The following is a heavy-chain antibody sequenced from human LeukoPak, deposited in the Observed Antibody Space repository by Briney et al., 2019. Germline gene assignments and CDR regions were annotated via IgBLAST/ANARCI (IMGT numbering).Heavy chain of an antibody. CDR3: ARESYYYDSSGYFQGVDY. V-gene: IGHV1-18*01. D-gene: IGHD3-22*01. J-gene: IGHJ4*02. CDR1: GYTFTSYG. CDR2: ISAYNGNT. Sequence: ASVKVSCKASGYTFTSYGISWVRQAPGQGREWMGWISAYNGNTNYAQKLQGRVTMTTDTSTSTAYMELRSLRSDDTAVYYCARESYYYDSSGYFQGVDYWGQGTLVTVSS.